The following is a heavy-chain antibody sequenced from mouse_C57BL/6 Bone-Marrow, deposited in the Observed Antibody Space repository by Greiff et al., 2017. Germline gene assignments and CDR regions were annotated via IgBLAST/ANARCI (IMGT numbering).Heavy chain of an antibody. CDR3: ARGDGSSLVDFDY. Sequence: VQLQQPGAELVKPRASVKLSCKASGYTFTSYWMHWVKQRPGRGLEWIGRIDPNSGGTKYNEKFKSKATLTVDKPSSTAYMQLSSLTSEDSAVYYCARGDGSSLVDFDYWGQGTTLTVSS. CDR1: GYTFTSYW. CDR2: IDPNSGGT. D-gene: IGHD1-1*01. V-gene: IGHV1-72*01. J-gene: IGHJ2*01.